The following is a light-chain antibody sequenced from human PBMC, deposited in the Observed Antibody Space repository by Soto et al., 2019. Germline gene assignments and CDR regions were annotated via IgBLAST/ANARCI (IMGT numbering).Light chain of an antibody. Sequence: QSALTQPPSASGSPGQSVTISYTGTNSDVGAYNFVSWYQQHPGKAPKLMIYEVTKRPSGVPDRFSGSKSANTASLTVSGLQAEDEADYYCSSYAGSNNYVFGTGTKLTVL. V-gene: IGLV2-8*01. J-gene: IGLJ1*01. CDR1: NSDVGAYNF. CDR3: SSYAGSNNYV. CDR2: EVT.